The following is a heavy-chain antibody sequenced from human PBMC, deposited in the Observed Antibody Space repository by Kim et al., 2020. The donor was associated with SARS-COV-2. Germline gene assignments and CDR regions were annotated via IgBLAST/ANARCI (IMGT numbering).Heavy chain of an antibody. Sequence: SVKGRFTISRDNSKNSLYLQMNSLRTEDTALYYCAKGPNYYDSSSLYFQHWGQGTLVTVSS. J-gene: IGHJ1*01. CDR3: AKGPNYYDSSSLYFQH. D-gene: IGHD3-22*01. V-gene: IGHV3-43*01.